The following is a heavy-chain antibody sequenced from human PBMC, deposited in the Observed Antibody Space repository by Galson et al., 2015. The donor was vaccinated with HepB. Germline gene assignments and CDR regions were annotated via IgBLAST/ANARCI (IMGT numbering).Heavy chain of an antibody. CDR2: IYHNGNT. J-gene: IGHJ4*02. Sequence: LSLTCAVSGAPITSDDYYWTWIRRRPGKGLEWLGYIYHNGNTYYNPSLESQLTMSVDTSKNQFSLRVSYVIDADTAVYYCARDRGSGWYYFDSWGQGSLVTVSS. D-gene: IGHD6-19*01. CDR3: ARDRGSGWYYFDS. CDR1: GAPITSDDYY. V-gene: IGHV4-31*11.